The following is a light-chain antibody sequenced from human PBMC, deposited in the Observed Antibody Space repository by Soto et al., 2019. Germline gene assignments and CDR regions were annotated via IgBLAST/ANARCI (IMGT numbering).Light chain of an antibody. Sequence: DIQMTQSPSSLSASVGDTVTITCQASQDITNHLNWYQHKPGKAPNLLIYDASHLETGVQSRFTGSGSGTYFTLTISSLQSEDIATYYCQKYDGVPQFGPGTRVDF. J-gene: IGKJ3*01. CDR1: QDITNH. V-gene: IGKV1-33*01. CDR3: QKYDGVPQ. CDR2: DAS.